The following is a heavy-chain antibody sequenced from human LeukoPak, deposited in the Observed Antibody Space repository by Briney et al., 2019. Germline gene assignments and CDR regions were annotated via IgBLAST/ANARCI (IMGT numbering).Heavy chain of an antibody. V-gene: IGHV3-23*01. CDR1: GFTFSSYA. CDR2: ISGSGGST. J-gene: IGHJ5*02. CDR3: ARDHLYYYGSGNNWFNP. D-gene: IGHD3-10*01. Sequence: PGGSLRLSCAASGFTFSSYAMSWVRQAPGKALEWVSAISGSGGSTYYADSVKDRFTISRDNAKNTLYLQMNSLRAEDTAVYYCARDHLYYYGSGNNWFNPWGQGTLVTVSS.